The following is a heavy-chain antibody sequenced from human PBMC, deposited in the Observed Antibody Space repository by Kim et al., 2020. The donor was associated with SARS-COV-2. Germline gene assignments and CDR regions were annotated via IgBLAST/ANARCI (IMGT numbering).Heavy chain of an antibody. CDR1: GFTFSSYA. D-gene: IGHD3-10*01. V-gene: IGHV3-64D*06. J-gene: IGHJ6*02. CDR2: ISSNGGST. Sequence: GGSLRLSCSASGFTFSSYAMHWVRQAPGKGLEYVSAISSNGGSTYYADSVKGRFTISRDNSKNTLYLQMSSLRAEDTAVYYCVKDDMVRGVIITGYYYYGMDVWGQGTTVTVSS. CDR3: VKDDMVRGVIITGYYYYGMDV.